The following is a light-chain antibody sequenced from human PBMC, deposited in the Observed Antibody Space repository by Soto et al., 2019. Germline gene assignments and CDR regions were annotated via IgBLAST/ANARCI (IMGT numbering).Light chain of an antibody. CDR1: QSVSGW. J-gene: IGKJ1*01. CDR2: DAS. Sequence: DIQMTQYPSTLSASVGDTVTVTCRASQSVSGWLAWYQQKPGEAPKLLIYDASALPRGVPSRFGGGGSGTEFTLTISSLQPDDFATYYCQQYRHYPWTFGQGTKVDIK. V-gene: IGKV1-5*01. CDR3: QQYRHYPWT.